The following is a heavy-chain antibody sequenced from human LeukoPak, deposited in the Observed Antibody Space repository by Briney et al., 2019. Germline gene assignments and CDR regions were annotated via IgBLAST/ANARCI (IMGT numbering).Heavy chain of an antibody. J-gene: IGHJ1*01. D-gene: IGHD6-13*01. CDR3: ARAHVLRSSSRSFQH. V-gene: IGHV1-2*02. CDR1: GYTFTAYY. Sequence: ASVKVSCKASGYTFTAYYIHWVRQAPGQGLEWVGWINPSSGRTNSAQKFQGRVTMTRDTSISTAYMELSSLRSDDTAVYYCARAHVLRSSSRSFQHWGQGTLVSVAS. CDR2: INPSSGRT.